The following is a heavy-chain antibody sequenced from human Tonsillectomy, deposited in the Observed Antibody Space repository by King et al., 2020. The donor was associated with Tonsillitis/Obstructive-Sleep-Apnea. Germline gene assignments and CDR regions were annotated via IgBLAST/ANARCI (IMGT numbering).Heavy chain of an antibody. V-gene: IGHV2-5*02. CDR2: IYWDDDK. CDR3: AHSLHSSGNWYNGALDI. CDR1: GFSLSTSGVG. Sequence: INLKESGPTLVKPTQTLTLTCTFSGFSLSTSGVGVGWIRQPPGKALEWLAVIYWDDDKRYSPSLKSRLTITKDTSKNQVVLTMTTMDPVDTATYYCAHSLHSSGNWYNGALDIWGQGTMVTSSS. J-gene: IGHJ3*02. D-gene: IGHD1-14*01.